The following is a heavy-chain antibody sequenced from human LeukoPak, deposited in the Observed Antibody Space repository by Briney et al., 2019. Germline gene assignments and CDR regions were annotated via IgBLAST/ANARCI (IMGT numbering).Heavy chain of an antibody. CDR1: GGSFSDYY. D-gene: IGHD6-6*01. CDR2: INHSGST. J-gene: IGHJ4*02. V-gene: IGHV4-34*01. CDR3: ARAPKYSIAIDY. Sequence: SETLSLTCAVFGGSFSDYYWTWIRHPPGKGLEWIGEINHSGSTNYNPSLKSRVTISADTSKDQFSLKLSSVTAADTAVYYCARAPKYSIAIDYWGQGTLVTVSS.